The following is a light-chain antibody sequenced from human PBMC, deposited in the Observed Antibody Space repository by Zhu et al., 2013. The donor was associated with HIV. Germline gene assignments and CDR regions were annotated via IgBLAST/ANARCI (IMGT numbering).Light chain of an antibody. Sequence: DILLTQSPSSLSASVGDRVTVTCRASQSISSYLNWYQRKPGKAPNLLIYAASTLQSGVPSRFSGGGSGTDFTLTISSLQPEDAATYYCQQLNSYPMFAFGPGTKVNIK. CDR2: AAS. J-gene: IGKJ3*01. V-gene: IGKV1-9*01. CDR3: QQLNSYPMFA. CDR1: QSISSY.